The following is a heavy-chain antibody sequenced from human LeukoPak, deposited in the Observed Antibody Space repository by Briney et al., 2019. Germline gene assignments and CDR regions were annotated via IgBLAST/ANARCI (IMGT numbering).Heavy chain of an antibody. Sequence: SETLSLTCTVSGGSISSGSYYWSWIRQPAGKGLEWIGRIYTSGSTNYNPSLKSRVTISVDTSKNQFSLKLSSVTAADTAVYYCAKDHCSSTSCYNYMDVWGKGTTVTISS. J-gene: IGHJ6*03. CDR3: AKDHCSSTSCYNYMDV. V-gene: IGHV4-61*02. D-gene: IGHD2-2*02. CDR2: IYTSGST. CDR1: GGSISSGSYY.